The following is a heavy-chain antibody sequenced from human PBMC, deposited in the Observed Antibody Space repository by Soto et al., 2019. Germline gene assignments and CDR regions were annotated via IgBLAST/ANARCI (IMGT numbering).Heavy chain of an antibody. CDR3: AGSPGLSRISGTTLGA. V-gene: IGHV3-74*01. J-gene: IGHJ5*01. D-gene: IGHD1-7*01. CDR1: GFTFSSHW. Sequence: GGSLRLSCAASGFTFSSHWMHWVRQAPGKGLVWVSRINGDGSSTSYADSVKGRFTISRDNAKNMLYLQVNSLRADDTAVYYCAGSPGLSRISGTTLGAWGQGTLITVSS. CDR2: INGDGSST.